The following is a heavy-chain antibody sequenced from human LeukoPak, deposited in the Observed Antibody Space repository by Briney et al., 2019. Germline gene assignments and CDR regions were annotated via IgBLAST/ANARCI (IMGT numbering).Heavy chain of an antibody. V-gene: IGHV1-18*01. CDR2: ISAYNGNT. Sequence: ASVKVSCKASGYTFISYGISWVRQAPGQGLEWMGWISAYNGNTNYAQKLQGRVTMTTDTSTSTAYMELRSLRSDDTAVYYCARLTAGVVVAAHHVVEAKLYHYFDYWGQGTLVTVSS. J-gene: IGHJ4*02. D-gene: IGHD2-15*01. CDR1: GYTFISYG. CDR3: ARLTAGVVVAAHHVVEAKLYHYFDY.